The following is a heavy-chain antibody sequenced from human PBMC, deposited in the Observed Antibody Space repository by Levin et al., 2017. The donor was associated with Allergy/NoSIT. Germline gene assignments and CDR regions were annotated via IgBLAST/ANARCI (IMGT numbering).Heavy chain of an antibody. CDR1: GGSFSGYY. V-gene: IGHV4-34*01. D-gene: IGHD3-22*01. Sequence: SETLSLTCAVYGGSFSGYYWSWIRQPPGKGLEWIGEINHSGSTNYNPSLKSRVTISVDTSKNQFSLKLSSVTAADTAVYYCASLDSSGYYKFDYWGQGTLVTVSS. J-gene: IGHJ4*02. CDR2: INHSGST. CDR3: ASLDSSGYYKFDY.